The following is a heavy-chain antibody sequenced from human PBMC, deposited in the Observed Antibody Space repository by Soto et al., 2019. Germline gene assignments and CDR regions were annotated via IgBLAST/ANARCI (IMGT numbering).Heavy chain of an antibody. CDR2: ISYDGSNK. V-gene: IGHV3-30-3*01. CDR3: ARVMTTVTTGAFDI. Sequence: GGSLRLSCAASGFTFSSYAMHWVRQAPGKGLEWVAVISYDGSNKYYADSVKGRFTISRDNSKNTLYLQMNSLRAEDTAVYYCARVMTTVTTGAFDIWGQGTMVTVS. J-gene: IGHJ3*02. CDR1: GFTFSSYA. D-gene: IGHD4-17*01.